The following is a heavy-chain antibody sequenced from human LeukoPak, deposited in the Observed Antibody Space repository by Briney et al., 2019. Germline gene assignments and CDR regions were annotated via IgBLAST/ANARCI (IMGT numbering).Heavy chain of an antibody. CDR2: ISSSGSTI. CDR1: GFTFSSYE. D-gene: IGHD3-10*01. CDR3: ASLVTTMVRGVIRDY. Sequence: PGGSLRLSCAASGFTFSSYEMNWVRHAPGKGLEGVSYISSSGSTIYYADSVKGRFTISRDNAKNSLYLKMNSLRAEDTAVYYCASLVTTMVRGVIRDYWGQGTLVTVSS. V-gene: IGHV3-48*03. J-gene: IGHJ4*02.